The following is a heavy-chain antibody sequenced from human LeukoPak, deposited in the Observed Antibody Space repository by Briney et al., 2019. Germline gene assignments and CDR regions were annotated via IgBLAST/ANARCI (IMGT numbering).Heavy chain of an antibody. V-gene: IGHV1-2*02. D-gene: IGHD1-26*01. Sequence: GASVKVSCMASGYTFTGHYMHWVRQAPGQGLEWMGWINPNNGGTNYAQKFQGRVTMTRDTSISTAYMELSRLRSDDTAVYYCARGYALYSGRYIDFDYWGQGTLVTVSS. J-gene: IGHJ4*02. CDR1: GYTFTGHY. CDR2: INPNNGGT. CDR3: ARGYALYSGRYIDFDY.